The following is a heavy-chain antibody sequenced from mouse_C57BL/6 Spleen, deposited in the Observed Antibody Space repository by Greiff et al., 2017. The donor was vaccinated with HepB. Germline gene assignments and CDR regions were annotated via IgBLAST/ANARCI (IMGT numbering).Heavy chain of an antibody. CDR1: GYTFTSYW. J-gene: IGHJ2*01. V-gene: IGHV1-7*01. CDR2: INPSSGYT. D-gene: IGHD2-4*01. CDR3: ARNYDYEEYFDY. Sequence: VQLQQSGAELAKPGASVKLSCTASGYTFTSYWMHWVNQRPGQGLEWIGYINPSSGYTKYNQKFKDKATLTADTSSSTAYMQLSSLTYEDSAVYYCARNYDYEEYFDYWGQGTTLTVSS.